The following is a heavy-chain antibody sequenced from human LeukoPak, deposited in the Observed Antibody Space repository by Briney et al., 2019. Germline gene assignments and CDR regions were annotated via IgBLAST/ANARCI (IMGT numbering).Heavy chain of an antibody. D-gene: IGHD6-19*01. CDR2: INHSGST. CDR3: ARARHNIHNGWAWYFDL. V-gene: IGHV4-34*01. CDR1: GGSFSGYY. J-gene: IGHJ2*01. Sequence: SETLSLTCAVYGGSFSGYYWSWIRQPPGKGLEWIGEINHSGSTNYNPSLKSRVTISVDTSKNQFSLKLSSVTAADTAVYYCARARHNIHNGWAWYFDLWGRGTLVTVSS.